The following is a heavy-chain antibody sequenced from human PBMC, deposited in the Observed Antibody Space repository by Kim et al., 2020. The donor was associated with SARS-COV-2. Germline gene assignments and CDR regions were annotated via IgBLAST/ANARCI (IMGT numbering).Heavy chain of an antibody. V-gene: IGHV4-31*03. CDR3: ARDGMDIVAFRTHRGWFDP. CDR1: GGSISSGGYY. CDR2: IYYSGST. Sequence: SETLSLTCTVSGGSISSGGYYWSWIRQHPGKGPEWIGYIYYSGSTYYNPSLKSRVTISVDTSKNQFSLKLSSVTAADTAVYYCARDGMDIVAFRTHRGWFDPWGQGTLVTVSS. J-gene: IGHJ5*02. D-gene: IGHD5-12*01.